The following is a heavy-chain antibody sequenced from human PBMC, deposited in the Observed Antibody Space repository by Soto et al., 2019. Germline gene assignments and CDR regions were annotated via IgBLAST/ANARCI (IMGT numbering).Heavy chain of an antibody. CDR3: AKDLSGAVGFDY. Sequence: GGSLRLSCAVSGFTFIRYGMSWVRQAPGKGLEWVSGISKSGDRTYYGDSVKGRFTISRDNSKNTLYLQMNSLRDEDTAVYYCAKDLSGAVGFDYWGQGTQVTVSS. J-gene: IGHJ4*02. CDR1: GFTFIRYG. V-gene: IGHV3-23*01. D-gene: IGHD3-10*02. CDR2: ISKSGDRT.